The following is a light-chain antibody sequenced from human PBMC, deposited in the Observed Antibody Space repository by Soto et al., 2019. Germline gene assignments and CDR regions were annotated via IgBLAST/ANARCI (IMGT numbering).Light chain of an antibody. V-gene: IGLV2-14*01. CDR3: SSYTTSNTLV. Sequence: QSALTQPASVSGSHGQSITISCTGTSSDVGDYKYVSWYQKHPGKAPKALIYEVSNRPSGVSNRFSGSKSGNTASLTISGLQAEDEADYYCSSYTTSNTLVFGPGTKVTVL. CDR2: EVS. J-gene: IGLJ1*01. CDR1: SSDVGDYKY.